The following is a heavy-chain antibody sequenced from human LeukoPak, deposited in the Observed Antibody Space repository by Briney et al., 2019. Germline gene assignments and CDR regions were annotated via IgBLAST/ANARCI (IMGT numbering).Heavy chain of an antibody. J-gene: IGHJ6*02. CDR3: ARDRLWFGELPERYYYYYGMDV. D-gene: IGHD3-10*01. Sequence: SQTLSLTCAISGESVSSNSAAWNWIRQSPSRGLEWLGRTYYRSKWYNDYAVSVKSRITINPDTSKNQFSLQLNSVTPEDTAVYYCARDRLWFGELPERYYYYYGMDVWGQGTTVTVSS. CDR1: GESVSSNSAA. CDR2: TYYRSKWYN. V-gene: IGHV6-1*01.